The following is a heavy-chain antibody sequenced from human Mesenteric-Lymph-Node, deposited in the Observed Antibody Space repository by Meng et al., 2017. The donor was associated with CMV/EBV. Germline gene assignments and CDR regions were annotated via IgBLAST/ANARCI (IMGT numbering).Heavy chain of an antibody. Sequence: SQTLSLTCDISGDSVSSNSAAWNWIRQSPSRGLEWLGRTYFRSKWYSDYGVSVKSRIIIKSDTSKNQFSLQLNSVTPEDTAVYFCARLTYEGVDYYGMDVWGQGTTVTVSS. CDR1: GDSVSSNSAA. J-gene: IGHJ6*02. V-gene: IGHV6-1*01. CDR2: TYFRSKWYS. CDR3: ARLTYEGVDYYGMDV. D-gene: IGHD2-21*01.